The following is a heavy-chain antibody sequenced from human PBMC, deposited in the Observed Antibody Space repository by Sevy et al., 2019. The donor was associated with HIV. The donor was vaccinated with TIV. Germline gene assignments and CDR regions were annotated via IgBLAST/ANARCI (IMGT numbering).Heavy chain of an antibody. Sequence: ASVKVSCKASGYTFTSYGISWLRQAPGQGLEWMGWISAYNGNTNYAQKLQGRVTMTTDTSTSTAYMELRSLRSDDTAVYYCARTPYYYDSSGYWYFDLWGRGTLVTVSS. CDR3: ARTPYYYDSSGYWYFDL. CDR2: ISAYNGNT. V-gene: IGHV1-18*04. J-gene: IGHJ2*01. D-gene: IGHD3-22*01. CDR1: GYTFTSYG.